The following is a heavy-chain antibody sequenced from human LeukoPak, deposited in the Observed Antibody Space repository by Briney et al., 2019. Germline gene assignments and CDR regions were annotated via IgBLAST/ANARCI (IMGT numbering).Heavy chain of an antibody. Sequence: GGSLRLSCAASGFTFSSYAMSWVRQAPGKGLEWVSAISGSGGSTYYADSVKGRFTISRDNSKITLYLQVNSLRAEDTAVYYCAKEGYSSSWFNNDAFDIWGQGTMVTVSS. J-gene: IGHJ3*02. CDR3: AKEGYSSSWFNNDAFDI. CDR1: GFTFSSYA. CDR2: ISGSGGST. V-gene: IGHV3-23*01. D-gene: IGHD6-13*01.